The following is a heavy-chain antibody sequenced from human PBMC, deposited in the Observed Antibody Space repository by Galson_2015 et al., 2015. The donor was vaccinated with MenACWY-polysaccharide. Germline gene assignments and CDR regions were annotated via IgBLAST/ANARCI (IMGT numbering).Heavy chain of an antibody. D-gene: IGHD3-22*01. V-gene: IGHV3-74*01. CDR2: INGDGSDT. J-gene: IGHJ4*02. CDR3: VALSYDSTGYYKMDY. Sequence: SLRLSCAASGFTFSSHWMHWVRQAPGKGLAWVSRINGDGSDTKYADSVKGRFTISRDNAKNTLYLQTNSMRAEDTAVYYCVALSYDSTGYYKMDYWGQGTLVTVSS. CDR1: GFTFSSHW.